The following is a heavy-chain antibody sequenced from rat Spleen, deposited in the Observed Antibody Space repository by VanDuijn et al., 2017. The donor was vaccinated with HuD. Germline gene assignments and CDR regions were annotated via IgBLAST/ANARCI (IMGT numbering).Heavy chain of an antibody. V-gene: IGHV5-31*01. CDR2: ISTSGAGT. Sequence: EVQLVESGGGLVQPGRSLKLSCVASGFTFNNYWMSWIRQAPGKGLVWVASISTSGAGTYYRDSVKGRFTISRDNAKSSLYLQMNSLRSEDTATYYCTRMRHYFDNWGQGVMVTVSS. J-gene: IGHJ2*01. CDR1: GFTFNNYW. CDR3: TRMRHYFDN.